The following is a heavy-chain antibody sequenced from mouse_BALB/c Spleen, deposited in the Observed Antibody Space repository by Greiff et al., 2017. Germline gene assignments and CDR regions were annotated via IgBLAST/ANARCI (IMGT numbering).Heavy chain of an antibody. J-gene: IGHJ4*01. D-gene: IGHD2-4*01. CDR3: ARDDYDERAARDY. CDR2: IDPSDSET. V-gene: IGHV1-61*01. Sequence: QVQLQQPGAELVRPGASVKLSCKASGYTFTSYWMNWVKQRPGQGLEWIGMIDPSDSETHYNQMFKDKATLTVDKSTSTAYMQLSSLTSEDSAGYDSARDDYDERAARDYWGQGTSGTVSS. CDR1: GYTFTSYW.